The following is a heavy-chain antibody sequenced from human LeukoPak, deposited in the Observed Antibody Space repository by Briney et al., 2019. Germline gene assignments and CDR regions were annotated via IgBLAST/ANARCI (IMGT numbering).Heavy chain of an antibody. CDR1: GYTFTGCF. D-gene: IGHD1-26*01. CDR2: INPKSGGT. Sequence: ASVKVSCKASGYTFTGCFLHWVRQAPGQGLEWVGWINPKSGGTNYAQKFQGRVTMTRDTSISTAHMELSRLRSDDTAVYYCARTRGLLMGAGYDYWGQGTLVTVSS. V-gene: IGHV1-2*02. J-gene: IGHJ4*02. CDR3: ARTRGLLMGAGYDY.